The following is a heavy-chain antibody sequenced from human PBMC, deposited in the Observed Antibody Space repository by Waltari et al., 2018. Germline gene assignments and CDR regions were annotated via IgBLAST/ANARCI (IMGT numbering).Heavy chain of an antibody. CDR2: ISAGNGNT. V-gene: IGHV1-3*01. D-gene: IGHD3-10*01. CDR1: GYTCTSHS. CDR3: ARDLWVGDSFRYYFDN. J-gene: IGHJ4*02. Sequence: QVQLVQSGAEVRKPGASVKVSCKASGYTCTSHSIDWVRQAPGQGLEWMGWISAGNGNTKYSQKFQGRVTITRDTSANTAYMELSSLRSEDTAVYYCARDLWVGDSFRYYFDNWGQGTLVTVSS.